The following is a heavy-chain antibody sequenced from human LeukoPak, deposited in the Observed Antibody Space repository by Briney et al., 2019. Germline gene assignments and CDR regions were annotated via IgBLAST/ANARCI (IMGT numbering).Heavy chain of an antibody. Sequence: GGSLRLSCAASGFTFSSYEMNWVRQAPGKGLEWVSYISSSGSTIYYADSVKGRFTISRDNAKNSLYLQMNSLRAEDTAVYYCASSHDILTGYPFDYWGQGTLVTVSS. CDR2: ISSSGSTI. D-gene: IGHD3-9*01. V-gene: IGHV3-48*03. CDR1: GFTFSSYE. J-gene: IGHJ4*02. CDR3: ASSHDILTGYPFDY.